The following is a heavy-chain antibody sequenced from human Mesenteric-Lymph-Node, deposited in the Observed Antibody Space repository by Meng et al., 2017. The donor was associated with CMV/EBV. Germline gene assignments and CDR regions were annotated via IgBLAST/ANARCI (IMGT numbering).Heavy chain of an antibody. CDR1: GGSISTSGYY. CDR2: IYRGGST. J-gene: IGHJ4*02. D-gene: IGHD5-24*01. CDR3: AGGGDGYNYFDY. Sequence: ETLSLTCTFSGGSISTSGYYWAWIRQPPGKGLEWVSVIYRGGSTYYADSVKGRFTISRDNSKNTLYLQMNSLRAEDTAVYYCAGGGDGYNYFDYWGQGTLVTVSS. V-gene: IGHV3-53*03.